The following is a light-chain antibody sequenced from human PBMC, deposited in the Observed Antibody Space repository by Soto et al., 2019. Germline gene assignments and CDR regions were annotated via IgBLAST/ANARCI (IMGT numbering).Light chain of an antibody. Sequence: DVQTTQSPSSLSASVGDTVTMTCRASQSIALSVNWYQQKPGKAPKLLIYVAFTLESGVPSRFSGSGSGTEFTLTIRSLQPEDLATYYCQQSFRSPITFGQGARLEIK. CDR2: VAF. V-gene: IGKV1-39*01. J-gene: IGKJ5*01. CDR1: QSIALS. CDR3: QQSFRSPIT.